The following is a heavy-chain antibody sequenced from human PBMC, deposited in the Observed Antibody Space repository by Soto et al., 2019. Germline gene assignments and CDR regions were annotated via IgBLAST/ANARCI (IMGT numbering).Heavy chain of an antibody. V-gene: IGHV3-66*01. CDR3: GRDQGYSASGEHC. J-gene: IGHJ4*02. CDR1: GFNVSSSY. Sequence: EVQVAESGGGLVQPGGSLRLSCAASGFNVSSSYMSWVRQAPGKGLEWVSVIYSGGSAFYADSVKGRFTISRDNSKNMLYLQMNRLTVEDTAVYYCGRDQGYSASGEHCWGQGTLVTVSS. D-gene: IGHD3-10*01. CDR2: IYSGGSA.